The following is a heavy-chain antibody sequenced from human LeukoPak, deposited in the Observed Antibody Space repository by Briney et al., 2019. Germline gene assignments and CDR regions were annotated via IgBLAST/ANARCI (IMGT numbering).Heavy chain of an antibody. J-gene: IGHJ4*02. CDR2: IYYTGNT. V-gene: IGHV4-39*01. D-gene: IGHD4-17*01. Sequence: PSETLSVTCTVSGGSISSNTHNWAWIRQPPEKGLEWIGSIYYTGNTYYKPSLKSRVTISVDTSENQFSLKVSSATAADTAVYYCARLLSTVTTCNFDYWGQGTLVTVSS. CDR3: ARLLSTVTTCNFDY. CDR1: GGSISSNTHN.